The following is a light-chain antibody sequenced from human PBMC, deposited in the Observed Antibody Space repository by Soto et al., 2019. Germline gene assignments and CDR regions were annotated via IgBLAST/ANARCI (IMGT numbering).Light chain of an antibody. Sequence: QSALTQPASVSGSPGQSITISCTGTRSDIGTYNYVSWYQQHPGKAPRLVIYDVSNRPSGVSNRFSGSKSGNTASLTISGLQAEDDADYYCSSYPSSRTLRVFGTGTKVTVL. J-gene: IGLJ1*01. V-gene: IGLV2-14*01. CDR2: DVS. CDR1: RSDIGTYNY. CDR3: SSYPSSRTLRV.